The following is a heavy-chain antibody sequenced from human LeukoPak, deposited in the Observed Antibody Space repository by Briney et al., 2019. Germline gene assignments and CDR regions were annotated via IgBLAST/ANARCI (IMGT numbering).Heavy chain of an antibody. J-gene: IGHJ4*02. Sequence: GGSLRLSCAVSGLTFSNAWMSWVRQAPGKGLEWLSYISSSTNTIYYADSVKGRFTISRDNAKNSLYLQMNGLGAEDTAVYYCARELNGYGYYFFDYWGPGTLVTVSS. CDR3: ARELNGYGYYFFDY. CDR2: ISSSTNTI. CDR1: GLTFSNAW. V-gene: IGHV3-48*04. D-gene: IGHD3-16*01.